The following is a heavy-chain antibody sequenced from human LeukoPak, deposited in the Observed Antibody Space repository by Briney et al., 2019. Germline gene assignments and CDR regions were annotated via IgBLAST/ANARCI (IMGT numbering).Heavy chain of an antibody. CDR1: GGSISIGDYK. CDR2: IYSNGSA. CDR3: ARVGLPAAYYFDY. V-gene: IGHV4-30-4*01. J-gene: IGHJ4*02. Sequence: SETLSLTCTLSGGSISIGDYKWRWIRQSPGKGLEWIGFIYSNGSAYSNPSLKSRLSISIDTSRNQFSLKLRSVTAADTAVYYCARVGLPAAYYFDYWGQGTLVTVSS.